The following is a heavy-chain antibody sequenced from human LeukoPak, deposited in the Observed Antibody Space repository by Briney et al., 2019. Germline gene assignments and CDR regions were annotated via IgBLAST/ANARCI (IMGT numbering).Heavy chain of an antibody. CDR3: ARAGVWDYSDSSGYHNAAFDI. V-gene: IGHV1-2*02. J-gene: IGHJ3*02. D-gene: IGHD3-22*01. CDR2: INPNSGGT. Sequence: ASVKVSCKPSGYSFIDYYIHWVRQAPGQGLEWMGWINPNSGGTDYAQKFQGRVTVTRDTSISTAYMDLSRLRSDDTAVYYCARAGVWDYSDSSGYHNAAFDIWGQGTMVTVSS. CDR1: GYSFIDYY.